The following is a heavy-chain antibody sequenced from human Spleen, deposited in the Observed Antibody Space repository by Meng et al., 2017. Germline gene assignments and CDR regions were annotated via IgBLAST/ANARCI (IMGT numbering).Heavy chain of an antibody. J-gene: IGHJ5*02. Sequence: SLKISCAASGFTFDDYAMHWVRQAPGKGLEWVSGLSWNSGSIGYADSVKGRFTISRDNAKNSLYLQMNSLRAEDTAVYYCAKNYGITWGQGTLVTVSS. V-gene: IGHV3-9*01. D-gene: IGHD3-16*01. CDR1: GFTFDDYA. CDR2: LSWNSGSI. CDR3: AKNYGIT.